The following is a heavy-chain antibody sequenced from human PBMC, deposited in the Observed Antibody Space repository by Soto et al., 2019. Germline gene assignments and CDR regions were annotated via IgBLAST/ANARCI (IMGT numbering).Heavy chain of an antibody. V-gene: IGHV3-23*01. CDR1: GVTFSSYA. J-gene: IGHJ3*02. D-gene: IGHD2-15*01. CDR2: ISGSGGST. CDR3: AKDLIVVVVAATGTPDAFDI. Sequence: GGSLRISCAASGVTFSSYAMSWVRQAPGKGLEWVSAISGSGGSTYYADSVKGRFTISRDNSKNTLYLQMNSLSAEDTAVYYCAKDLIVVVVAATGTPDAFDIWGQGTMVTVS.